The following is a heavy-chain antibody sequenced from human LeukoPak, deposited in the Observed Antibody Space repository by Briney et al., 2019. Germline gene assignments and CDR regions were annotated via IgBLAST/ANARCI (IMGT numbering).Heavy chain of an antibody. CDR1: GFTFSNYA. CDR3: AKGGKWDVTPFDY. D-gene: IGHD1-26*01. Sequence: GGSLRLSCAASGFTFSNYAMSWVRQAPGKELEWVSGISGSGGNTYYADSVKGRFTISRDNSKNTLYLQVNSLRAEDTAVYYCAKGGKWDVTPFDYWGQGTLVTVSS. CDR2: ISGSGGNT. J-gene: IGHJ4*02. V-gene: IGHV3-23*01.